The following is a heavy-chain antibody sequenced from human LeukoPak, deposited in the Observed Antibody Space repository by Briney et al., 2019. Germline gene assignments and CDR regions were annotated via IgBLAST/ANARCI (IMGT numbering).Heavy chain of an antibody. CDR2: ISSSSSYI. D-gene: IGHD2-2*01. Sequence: GGSLRLSCAASGFTFSSYSMNWARQAPGKGLEWVSSISSSSSYIYYADSVKGRFTISRDNAKNTLYVQMNSLRAEDTAVYYCAKWKEIVPAALDYWGQGTLVTVSS. CDR3: AKWKEIVPAALDY. J-gene: IGHJ4*02. CDR1: GFTFSSYS. V-gene: IGHV3-21*01.